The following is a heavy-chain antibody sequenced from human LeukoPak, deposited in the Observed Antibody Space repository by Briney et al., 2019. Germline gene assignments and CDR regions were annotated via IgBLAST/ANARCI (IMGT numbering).Heavy chain of an antibody. CDR2: ISSSSSTI. CDR3: ASPSRPTSIAARVFDY. Sequence: HPGGSPRLSCAASGFTFSSYSMNWVRQAPGKGLEWVSYISSSSSTIYYADSVKGRFTISRDNSKNTLYLQMNSLRAEDTAVYYCASPSRPTSIAARVFDYWGQGTLVTVSS. D-gene: IGHD6-6*01. CDR1: GFTFSSYS. J-gene: IGHJ4*02. V-gene: IGHV3-48*01.